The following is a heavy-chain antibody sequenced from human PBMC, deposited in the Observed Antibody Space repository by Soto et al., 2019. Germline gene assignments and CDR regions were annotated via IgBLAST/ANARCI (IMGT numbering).Heavy chain of an antibody. D-gene: IGHD3-22*01. CDR3: AKDISFDTRAYSS. CDR2: LSGDGTTT. V-gene: IGHV3-23*01. J-gene: IGHJ5*02. CDR1: GFTFSTYG. Sequence: EVQLLESGGGLVQPGGSLRLSCTASGFTFSTYGMSWVRQAPGKGLEWVSSLSGDGTTTYYIDSVKGRFTISRDNSRNPLSLQMNSLRTEDTAIYYCAKDISFDTRAYSSWGQGILVAVSS.